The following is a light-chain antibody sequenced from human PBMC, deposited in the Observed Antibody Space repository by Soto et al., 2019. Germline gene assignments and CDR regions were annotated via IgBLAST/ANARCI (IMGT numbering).Light chain of an antibody. J-gene: IGLJ1*01. V-gene: IGLV2-14*01. Sequence: QSALTQPASVSGSPGQSITISCTGTSSDVGGYNYVSWYQQHPGKAPKLMIYEVSNRSSGISNRFPGSKSGNTASLTISGLQAEDEADYYCSSYTGSSTPYVFGTGTKLTVL. CDR1: SSDVGGYNY. CDR3: SSYTGSSTPYV. CDR2: EVS.